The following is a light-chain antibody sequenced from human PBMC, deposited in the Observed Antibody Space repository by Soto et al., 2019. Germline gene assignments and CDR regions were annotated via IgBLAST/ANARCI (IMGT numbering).Light chain of an antibody. J-gene: IGLJ1*01. CDR1: SGDIGTYNL. CDR2: EGS. Sequence: QSALTQPASVSGSPEQSITISCTGTSGDIGTYNLVSWYQQYPGKAPKLIIYEGSERPSGVSHRFSGSKSGNTASLTISGLQAEDEADYYCCSYGGSSSLPYVFGTGT. CDR3: CSYGGSSSLPYV. V-gene: IGLV2-23*01.